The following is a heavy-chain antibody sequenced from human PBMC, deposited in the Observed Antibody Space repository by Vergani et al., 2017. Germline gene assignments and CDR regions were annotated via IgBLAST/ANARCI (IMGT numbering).Heavy chain of an antibody. Sequence: EVQLLESGGGLAQPGGSLRLSCAASGFTFSSFAMSWVRQAPGKGLEWVSSISYSGATTYYADSVKGRFTISRDTSTNMLYLQMNSLRAEDTALYYCARSRLSRSAGRYGMDVWGQGTTVTVSS. V-gene: IGHV3-23*01. CDR1: GFTFSSFA. CDR2: ISYSGATT. CDR3: ARSRLSRSAGRYGMDV. D-gene: IGHD2/OR15-2a*01. J-gene: IGHJ6*02.